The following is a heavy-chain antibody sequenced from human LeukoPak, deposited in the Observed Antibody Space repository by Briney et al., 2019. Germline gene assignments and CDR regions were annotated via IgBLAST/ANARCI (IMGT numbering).Heavy chain of an antibody. CDR1: GFSLSTSGMC. V-gene: IGHV2-70*11. CDR3: ARSATYYYDSSGQLNFDY. Sequence: SGPTLVNPTQTLTLTCTFSGFSLSTSGMCVSWIRQPPGKALEWLARIDWDDDKYYSTSLKTRLTISKDTSKNQVVLTMTNMDPVDTATYYCARSATYYYDSSGQLNFDYWGQGTLLTVSS. CDR2: IDWDDDK. D-gene: IGHD3-22*01. J-gene: IGHJ4*02.